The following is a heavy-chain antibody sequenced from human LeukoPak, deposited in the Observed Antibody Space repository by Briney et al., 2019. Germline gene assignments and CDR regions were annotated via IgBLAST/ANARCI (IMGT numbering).Heavy chain of an antibody. CDR1: GGSFSGYY. V-gene: IGHV4-34*01. J-gene: IGHJ4*02. D-gene: IGHD3-22*01. CDR3: ARALTHYYDSSGYYVT. Sequence: SETLSLTCAVHGGSFSGYYWSWIRQPPGKGLEWIGEINHSGSTNYNPFLKSRVTISVDTSKNQFSLKLSSVTAADTAVYYCARALTHYYDSSGYYVTWGQGTLVTVSS. CDR2: INHSGST.